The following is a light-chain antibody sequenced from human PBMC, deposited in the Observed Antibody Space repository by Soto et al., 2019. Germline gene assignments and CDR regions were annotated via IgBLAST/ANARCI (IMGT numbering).Light chain of an antibody. CDR2: GAS. CDR3: QQYVRSPFT. J-gene: IGKJ3*01. Sequence: EIVLTQSPGNLSLSPGERATLSCRASQSVSNTYLAWYQQKPGQAPRLLIYGASSRATGIPDRFSGGGSGTDFTLTISRLEPEDFAVYYCQQYVRSPFTLGPGTKVDIK. CDR1: QSVSNTY. V-gene: IGKV3-20*01.